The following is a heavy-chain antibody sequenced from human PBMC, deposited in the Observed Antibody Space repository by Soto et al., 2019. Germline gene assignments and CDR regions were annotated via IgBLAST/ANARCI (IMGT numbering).Heavy chain of an antibody. D-gene: IGHD4-17*01. CDR3: ARGTVTTPNFDY. J-gene: IGHJ4*02. CDR2: IYYSGGT. Sequence: PSETLSLTCTVSGGSINSYYWSWIRQPPGKGLEWIGYIYYSGGTNYNPSLKSRVTISVDTSKNQFSLKLSSVTAADTAVYYCARGTVTTPNFDYWGQGTLVTVSS. CDR1: GGSINSYY. V-gene: IGHV4-59*12.